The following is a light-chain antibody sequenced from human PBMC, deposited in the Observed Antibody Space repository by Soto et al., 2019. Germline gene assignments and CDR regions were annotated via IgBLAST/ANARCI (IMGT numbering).Light chain of an antibody. Sequence: QSVLTQPASVSGSRGQSITISCTGTSSDVGGYNYVSWYQHHPGKAPKLIIYEVSNRPSGVSGRFSASKSGNTASLTISGLQADDEADYYCSSYTTKTTYVFGTGTKVTVL. V-gene: IGLV2-14*01. CDR1: SSDVGGYNY. CDR3: SSYTTKTTYV. CDR2: EVS. J-gene: IGLJ1*01.